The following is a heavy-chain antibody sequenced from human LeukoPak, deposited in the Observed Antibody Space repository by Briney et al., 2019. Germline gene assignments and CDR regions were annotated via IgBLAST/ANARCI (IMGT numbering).Heavy chain of an antibody. J-gene: IGHJ4*02. D-gene: IGHD4-23*01. CDR2: ISSSSSYI. V-gene: IGHV3-21*01. Sequence: GGSLRLSCAASGFTFSSYSMNWVRQAPGEGLEWVSSISSSSSYIYYADSVKGRFTISRDNAKNSLYLQMNSLRAEDTAVYYCARDYGGNSDFDYWGQGTLVTVSS. CDR1: GFTFSSYS. CDR3: ARDYGGNSDFDY.